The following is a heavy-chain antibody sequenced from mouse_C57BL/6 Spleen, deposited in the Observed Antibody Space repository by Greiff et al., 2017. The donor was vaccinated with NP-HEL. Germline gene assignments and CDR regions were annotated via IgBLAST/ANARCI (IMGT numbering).Heavy chain of an antibody. CDR1: GYTFTSYW. CDR2: IDPNSGGT. D-gene: IGHD1-1*01. V-gene: IGHV1-72*01. Sequence: QVQLQQPGAELVKPGASVKLSCKASGYTFTSYWMHWVKQRPGRGLEWIGRIDPNSGGTKYNEKFKSKATLTVDKPYSTAYMQLSSLTSEDSAVYYCARLGDTTVPLWYFDVWGTGTTVTVSS. J-gene: IGHJ1*03. CDR3: ARLGDTTVPLWYFDV.